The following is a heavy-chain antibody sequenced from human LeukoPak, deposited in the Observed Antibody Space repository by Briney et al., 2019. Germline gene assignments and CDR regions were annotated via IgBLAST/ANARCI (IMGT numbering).Heavy chain of an antibody. CDR2: IYYSGST. V-gene: IGHV4-39*01. J-gene: IGHJ5*02. D-gene: IGHD6-19*01. CDR3: ARRVGIAVATGRGQWFDP. CDR1: GGSISSSSYY. Sequence: SETLSLTCTVSGGSISSSSYYWGWIRQPPGRGLEWIGSIYYSGSTYYNPSLKSRVTISVDTSKNQFSLKLSSVTAADTAVYYCARRVGIAVATGRGQWFDPWGQGTLVTVSS.